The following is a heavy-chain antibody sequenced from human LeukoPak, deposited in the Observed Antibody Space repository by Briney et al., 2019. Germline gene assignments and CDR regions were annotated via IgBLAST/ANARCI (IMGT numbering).Heavy chain of an antibody. D-gene: IGHD6-19*01. V-gene: IGHV3-21*01. CDR1: GFTFSSQA. J-gene: IGHJ4*02. Sequence: PGGSLRLSCVASGFTFSSQAMNWVRQAPGKGLEWVSSITSTSSHTYYADSVKGRFTISRDNAKNSLYLRMNSLRAEDTAVYYCAKVRSSGWSFDYWGQGTLVSVSS. CDR2: ITSTSSHT. CDR3: AKVRSSGWSFDY.